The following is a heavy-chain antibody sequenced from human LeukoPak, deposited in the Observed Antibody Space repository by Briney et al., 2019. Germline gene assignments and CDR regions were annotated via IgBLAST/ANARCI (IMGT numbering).Heavy chain of an antibody. D-gene: IGHD7-27*01. CDR1: GFTFSNYA. J-gene: IGHJ4*02. Sequence: GGSLRLSCAASGFTFSNYALHWVRQAPGKGLEWVAIISYDGSNKYYADSVKGRFTISRDNSKSTLYLQMNSLRAEDTAVYYCARDPGEGNYFDYWGQGTLVTVSS. V-gene: IGHV3-30*01. CDR2: ISYDGSNK. CDR3: ARDPGEGNYFDY.